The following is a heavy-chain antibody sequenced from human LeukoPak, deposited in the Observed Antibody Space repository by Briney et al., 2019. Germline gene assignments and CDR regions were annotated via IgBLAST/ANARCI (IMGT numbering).Heavy chain of an antibody. Sequence: SETLSLTCTVSGGSTSSYYWSWIRQPPGKGLEWIGYIYYSGSTNYNPSLKSRVTISVDTSKNQFSLKLSSVTAADTAVYYCARQGNWGAGGYYFDYWGQGTLVTVSS. D-gene: IGHD7-27*01. CDR1: GGSTSSYY. CDR3: ARQGNWGAGGYYFDY. CDR2: IYYSGST. V-gene: IGHV4-59*08. J-gene: IGHJ4*02.